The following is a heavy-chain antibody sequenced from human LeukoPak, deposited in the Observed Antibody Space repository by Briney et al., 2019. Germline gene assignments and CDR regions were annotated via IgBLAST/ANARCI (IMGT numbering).Heavy chain of an antibody. CDR1: GSIFSTSW. CDR3: ARAGGIAEPSNFDY. J-gene: IGHJ4*02. V-gene: IGHV5-51*01. D-gene: IGHD6-13*01. CDR2: IYPGDSDT. Sequence: GASLQICCKGAGSIFSTSWIGGGRQLPGKGLEGMGIIYPGDSDTKYSPSFHGQVTMSADKSNNTAYLQWSSLKASATAMYYCARAGGIAEPSNFDYWGQGTLVTVSS.